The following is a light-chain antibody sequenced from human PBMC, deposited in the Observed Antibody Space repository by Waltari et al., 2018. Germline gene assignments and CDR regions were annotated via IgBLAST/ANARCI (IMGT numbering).Light chain of an antibody. CDR2: EGT. V-gene: IGLV2-23*01. Sequence: QSALTQPASVSGSPGQSITISCTGTSSDVGSYNLVSWFQRHPGKAPELLIYEGTKRPSGVSKRFSGSKSGNTASLTISGLQAEDEADYYCCSYASGSTIIFGGGTKLTVL. CDR1: SSDVGSYNL. CDR3: CSYASGSTII. J-gene: IGLJ2*01.